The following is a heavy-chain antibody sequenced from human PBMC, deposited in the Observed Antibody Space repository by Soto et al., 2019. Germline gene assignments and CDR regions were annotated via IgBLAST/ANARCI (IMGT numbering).Heavy chain of an antibody. J-gene: IGHJ5*02. CDR2: IYYSGST. CDR1: GGCMSRQY. Sequence: EALPVTSTVAGGCMSRQYWVWLRQPPGRGLEWIGYIYYSGSTNYNPSLKSRVTISIDTSRNQFSLELRSVTAADTAVYYCARDVGLQYDTAYSDFWTGKNNWFDPWGQGTLVTVSS. CDR3: ARDVGLQYDTAYSDFWTGKNNWFDP. V-gene: IGHV4-59*11. D-gene: IGHD3-3*01.